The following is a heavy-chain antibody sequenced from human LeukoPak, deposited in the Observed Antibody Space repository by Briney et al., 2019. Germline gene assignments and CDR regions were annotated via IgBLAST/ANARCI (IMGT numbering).Heavy chain of an antibody. J-gene: IGHJ4*02. CDR1: GGSFSGYH. Sequence: PSETLSLTCVVYGGSFSGYHWSWIRQPPGKGLEWIGEINQSGSTNHNPSLKSRVTISVDTSKNQFSLKLSSVTAADTAVYYCARGKAYYYGSGRNFDYWGQGTLVTVSS. D-gene: IGHD3-10*01. CDR2: INQSGST. V-gene: IGHV4-34*01. CDR3: ARGKAYYYGSGRNFDY.